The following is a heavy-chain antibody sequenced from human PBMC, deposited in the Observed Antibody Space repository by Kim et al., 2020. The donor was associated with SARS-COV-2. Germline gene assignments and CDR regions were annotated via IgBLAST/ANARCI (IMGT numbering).Heavy chain of an antibody. CDR3: AKAAAIYNWFDP. Sequence: GGSLRLSCAASGFTFSSYALSWVRQAPGKRLEWVSAISGSGGSTYYADSVKGRFTISRDNSQNTLYLQMNSLRVEDTAIYYCAKAAAIYNWFDPWGQGTLVTVSS. J-gene: IGHJ5*02. D-gene: IGHD6-13*01. V-gene: IGHV3-23*01. CDR2: ISGSGGST. CDR1: GFTFSSYA.